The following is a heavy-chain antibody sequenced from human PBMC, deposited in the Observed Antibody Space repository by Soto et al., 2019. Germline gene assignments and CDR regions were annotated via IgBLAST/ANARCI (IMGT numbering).Heavy chain of an antibody. CDR3: ASERHDYGDYEQTDY. J-gene: IGHJ4*02. D-gene: IGHD4-17*01. V-gene: IGHV4-34*01. CDR1: GGSFSGYY. CDR2: INHSGST. Sequence: SETLSLTCAVYGGSFSGYYWSWIRQPPGKGLEWIGEINHSGSTNYNPSLKSRVTISVDTSKNQLSLKLSSVTAADTAVYYCASERHDYGDYEQTDYWGQGTLVTVS.